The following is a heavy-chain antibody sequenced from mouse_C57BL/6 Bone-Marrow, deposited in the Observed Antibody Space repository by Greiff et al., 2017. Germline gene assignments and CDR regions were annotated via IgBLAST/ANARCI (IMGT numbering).Heavy chain of an antibody. D-gene: IGHD3-1*01. CDR2: IDPSDSYT. Sequence: QVQLQQPGAELVQPGASVKLSCKASGYTFTSYWMQWVKQRPGQGLEWIGNIDPSDSYTNYNQKFKGNTTLTVDTSSSTAYMQLSRLTSEDSAVYCCAGEGLRGFAYWGQGTRVTVSA. J-gene: IGHJ3*01. V-gene: IGHV1-50*01. CDR1: GYTFTSYW. CDR3: AGEGLRGFAY.